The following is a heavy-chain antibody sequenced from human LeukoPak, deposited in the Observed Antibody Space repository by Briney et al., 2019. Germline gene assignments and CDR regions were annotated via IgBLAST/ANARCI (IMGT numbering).Heavy chain of an antibody. CDR2: ISSDGNHK. J-gene: IGHJ5*02. CDR1: GFTFSDYS. CDR3: ARDRLAPPGVYWFDP. V-gene: IGHV3-30*03. D-gene: IGHD6-13*01. Sequence: GGSLRLSCAASGFTFSDYSMHWVRQAPGKGLEWVAAISSDGNHKHFADSVKGRFTISRDNSKNTLFLQMNSLRPEDTAVYYCARDRLAPPGVYWFDPWGQGTLVTVSS.